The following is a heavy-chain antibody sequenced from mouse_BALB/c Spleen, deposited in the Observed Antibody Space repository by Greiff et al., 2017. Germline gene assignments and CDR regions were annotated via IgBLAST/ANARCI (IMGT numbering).Heavy chain of an antibody. CDR3: ARGTTYYFDS. J-gene: IGHJ2*01. CDR1: GFNIKDPY. Sequence: EVQLQQSGAELVKPGASVKLSCTASGFNIKDPYMHWVKQRPDQGLEWIGRIDPANGNTKYDPKFQGKATITADTSSNPAYLQLSSLTSEDTAVYYCARGTTYYFDSWGQGTTLTVSS. D-gene: IGHD1-1*01. V-gene: IGHV14-3*02. CDR2: IDPANGNT.